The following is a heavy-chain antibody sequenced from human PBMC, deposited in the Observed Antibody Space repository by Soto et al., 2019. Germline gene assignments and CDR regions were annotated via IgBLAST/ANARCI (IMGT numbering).Heavy chain of an antibody. Sequence: PGGSLRLSCAASGFTFSSYWMSWVRQAPGKGLEWVANIKQDGSEKYYVDSVKGRFTISRDSAKNSLYLQMNSLRAEDTAVYYCARGPRYSGSYLAYYWGQGTLVTVSS. J-gene: IGHJ4*02. CDR1: GFTFSSYW. V-gene: IGHV3-7*01. CDR2: IKQDGSEK. CDR3: ARGPRYSGSYLAYY. D-gene: IGHD1-26*01.